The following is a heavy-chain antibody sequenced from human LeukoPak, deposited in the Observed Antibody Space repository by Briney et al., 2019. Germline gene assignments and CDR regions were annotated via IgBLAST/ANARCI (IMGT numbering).Heavy chain of an antibody. CDR1: GFTVSSNY. D-gene: IGHD6-19*01. CDR3: ARVLSSGWYSDWFDP. CDR2: IYSGGST. J-gene: IGHJ5*02. V-gene: IGHV3-53*01. Sequence: GGSLRLSCAASGFTVSSNYMSWVRQAPGKGLEWVSVIYSGGSTYYADSMKGRFTISRDNSKNTLYLQMYSLRAEDTAVYYCARVLSSGWYSDWFDPWGQGTLVTVSS.